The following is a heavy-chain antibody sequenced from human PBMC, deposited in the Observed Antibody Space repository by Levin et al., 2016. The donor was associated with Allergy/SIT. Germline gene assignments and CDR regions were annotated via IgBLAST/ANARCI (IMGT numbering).Heavy chain of an antibody. V-gene: IGHV3-23*01. Sequence: WIRQPPGKGLEWVSCMTGSADITYYADSVKGRFTISRDNSKNTLYLQMNSLRAEDTAIYYCAKFYLYRRSIDEDYFQHWGQGTLVTVSS. D-gene: IGHD2-8*01. J-gene: IGHJ1*01. CDR3: AKFYLYRRSIDEDYFQH. CDR2: MTGSADIT.